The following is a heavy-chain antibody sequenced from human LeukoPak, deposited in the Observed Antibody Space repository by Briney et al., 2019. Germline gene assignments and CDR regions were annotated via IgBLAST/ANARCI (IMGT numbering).Heavy chain of an antibody. CDR3: ARWGYYDSSGHGADDAFDI. CDR1: GGSISSGGYS. J-gene: IGHJ3*02. D-gene: IGHD3-22*01. V-gene: IGHV4-30-2*01. CDR2: IYHSGST. Sequence: SETLSLTCAVSGGSISSGGYSWSWIRQPPGKGLEWIGYIYHSGSTYYNPSLKSRVTISVDRSKNQFSLKLSSVTAADTAVYYCARWGYYDSSGHGADDAFDIWGQGTMVTVSS.